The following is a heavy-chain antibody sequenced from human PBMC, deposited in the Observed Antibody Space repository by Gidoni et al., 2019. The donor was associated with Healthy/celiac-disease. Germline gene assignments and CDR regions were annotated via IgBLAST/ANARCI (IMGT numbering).Heavy chain of an antibody. J-gene: IGHJ4*02. CDR3: ARGSDYYDSSGYYGLDY. CDR2: IYSGGST. V-gene: IGHV3-53*01. Sequence: EVQLVESGGGLIQPGGSLRLSCAASGFTFSSNYMSWVRQAPGKGLEWVSVIYSGGSTYYADAVKGRFTISRDNSKNTLYLQMNSLRAEDTAVYYCARGSDYYDSSGYYGLDYWGQGTLVTVSS. D-gene: IGHD3-22*01. CDR1: GFTFSSNY.